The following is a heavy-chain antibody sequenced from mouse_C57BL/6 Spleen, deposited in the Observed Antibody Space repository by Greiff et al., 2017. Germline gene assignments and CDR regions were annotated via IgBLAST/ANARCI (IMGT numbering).Heavy chain of an antibody. CDR2: IDPSDSYT. Sequence: QVQLQQPGAELVMPGASVKLSCKASGYTFTSYWMHWVKQRPGQGLEWIGEIDPSDSYTNYNQKFKGKSTLTVDKSSSTAYMQLSRLTSEDSAVYYCACYDWFAYWGQGTLVTVSA. CDR1: GYTFTSYW. D-gene: IGHD2-12*01. J-gene: IGHJ3*01. CDR3: ACYDWFAY. V-gene: IGHV1-69*01.